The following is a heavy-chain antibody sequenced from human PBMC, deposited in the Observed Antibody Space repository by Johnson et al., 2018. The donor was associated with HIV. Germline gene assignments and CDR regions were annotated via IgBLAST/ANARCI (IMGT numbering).Heavy chain of an antibody. CDR1: GFTFSDYG. D-gene: IGHD2-21*02. V-gene: IGHV3-33*01. CDR3: ARLSEHIVVVTAWADAFDI. Sequence: QVQLVESGGGVVQPGRSLRLSCAASGFTFSDYGMHWVRQAPGKGLEWVAVIWYDGSNKNYVDYVKGRFTISRDNSKNSLYLQMNSLRAEDTAVYYCARLSEHIVVVTAWADAFDIWGQGTMVTVSS. J-gene: IGHJ3*02. CDR2: IWYDGSNK.